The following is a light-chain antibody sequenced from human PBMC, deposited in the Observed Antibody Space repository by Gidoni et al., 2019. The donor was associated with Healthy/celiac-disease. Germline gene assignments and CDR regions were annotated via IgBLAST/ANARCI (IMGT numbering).Light chain of an antibody. CDR2: GAS. J-gene: IGKJ2*01. Sequence: EIVMTQSPATLSVSPGERATLSCRASQSVNSHLAWYQQKPGQAPRLLIYGASTRATGIPARFSGSGSGTEVTLTISSLQSEDFAVYYCQQYKNWPPYTFGQGTKLEIK. CDR1: QSVNSH. CDR3: QQYKNWPPYT. V-gene: IGKV3-15*01.